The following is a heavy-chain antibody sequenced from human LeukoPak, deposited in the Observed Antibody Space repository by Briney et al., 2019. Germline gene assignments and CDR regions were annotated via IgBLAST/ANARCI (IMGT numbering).Heavy chain of an antibody. J-gene: IGHJ3*02. V-gene: IGHV4-59*01. CDR2: IYYSGST. D-gene: IGHD4-17*01. CDR1: GGSISSYY. Sequence: PSETLSLTCTVSGGSISSYYWSWIRQPPGKGLEWIGYIYYSGSTNYNPSLKSRVTISVDTSKNQFSLKLGSVTAADTAVYYCARDLVTVTKGFDIWGQGTMVSVSS. CDR3: ARDLVTVTKGFDI.